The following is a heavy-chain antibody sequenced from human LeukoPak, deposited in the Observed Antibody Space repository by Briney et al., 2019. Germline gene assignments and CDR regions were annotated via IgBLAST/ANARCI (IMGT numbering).Heavy chain of an antibody. CDR2: LIPIFGTA. CDR1: GGTLSSYA. J-gene: IGHJ6*02. D-gene: IGHD2-2*02. Sequence: SVNVSCKASGGTLSSYAISWVRQAPGQGREWMGGLIPIFGTANYAQKFQGRVTITADESTSTAYMELSSLRSEDTAVYYCARAPRYCSSTSCHTYYYYGMDVWGQGTTVSVSS. V-gene: IGHV1-69*13. CDR3: ARAPRYCSSTSCHTYYYYGMDV.